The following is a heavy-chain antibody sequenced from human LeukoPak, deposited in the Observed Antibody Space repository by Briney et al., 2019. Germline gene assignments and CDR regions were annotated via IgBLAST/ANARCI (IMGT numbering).Heavy chain of an antibody. D-gene: IGHD2-15*01. V-gene: IGHV1-18*01. CDR2: ISAYNGNT. J-gene: IGHJ4*02. CDR1: GYTFTSYG. CDR3: ARVGAYCSGGSCYLDY. Sequence: ASVKVSCKASGYTFTSYGISWVRQAPGQGLEWMGWISAYNGNTNNAQKLQGRVTMTTDTSTSTAHMELRSLRSDDTAVYYCARVGAYCSGGSCYLDYWGQGTLVTVSS.